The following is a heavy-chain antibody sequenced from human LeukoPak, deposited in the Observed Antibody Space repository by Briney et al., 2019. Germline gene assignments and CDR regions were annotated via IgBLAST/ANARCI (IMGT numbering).Heavy chain of an antibody. CDR2: IRYDGSNK. D-gene: IGHD2-2*01. CDR3: AKDQSSFCSRSSCYGLHY. Sequence: GGSLRLSCAASGFTFSAYDMHWVRQAPGKGLEWVAFIRYDGSNKYYADSVKGRFTISRDNSKNTLYLQINSLRAEDTAVYYCAKDQSSFCSRSSCYGLHYWGQGTLVTVSS. CDR1: GFTFSAYD. V-gene: IGHV3-30*02. J-gene: IGHJ4*02.